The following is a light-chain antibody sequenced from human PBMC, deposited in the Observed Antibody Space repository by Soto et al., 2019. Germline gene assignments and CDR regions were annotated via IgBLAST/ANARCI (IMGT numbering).Light chain of an antibody. Sequence: ETVLTQSPGTRSLSPGERATLSCRASQTIRSNYLAWYRQTPGQAPRLLIYGASNRATGIVARFSGSGSGKDFTLIVSRLEPEDCALYYCQQYGSSPWTCGQGTKVEIK. J-gene: IGKJ1*01. CDR1: QTIRSNY. CDR3: QQYGSSPWT. CDR2: GAS. V-gene: IGKV3-20*01.